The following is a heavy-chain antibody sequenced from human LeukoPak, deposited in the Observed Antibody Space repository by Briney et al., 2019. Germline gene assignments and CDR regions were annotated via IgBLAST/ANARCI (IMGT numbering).Heavy chain of an antibody. D-gene: IGHD3-10*01. CDR3: ARGGGKSGYYYGSGSPLSY. V-gene: IGHV4-34*01. CDR2: INHSGST. J-gene: IGHJ4*02. CDR1: GGSFSVYY. Sequence: PSETLSLTCAVYGGSFSVYYWSWIRQPPGKGLGRIGEINHSGSTNYNPSLKSRVTISVHTSKNQFSLKLSSVTAADTAVYYCARGGGKSGYYYGSGSPLSYWGQGTLVTVSS.